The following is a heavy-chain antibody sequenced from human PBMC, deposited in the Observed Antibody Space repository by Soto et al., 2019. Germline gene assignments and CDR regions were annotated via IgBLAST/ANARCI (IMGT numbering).Heavy chain of an antibody. V-gene: IGHV3-7*03. Sequence: PGGSLRLSCAASGFTFSSYWMSWVRQAPGKGLEWVANIKQDGSEKYYVDSVKGRFTISRDNAKNSLYLQMNSLRAEDTAVYYCARDNGIAAAGTLHYYYYGMDVWGQGTTVTVSS. CDR3: ARDNGIAAAGTLHYYYYGMDV. CDR1: GFTFSSYW. J-gene: IGHJ6*02. CDR2: IKQDGSEK. D-gene: IGHD6-13*01.